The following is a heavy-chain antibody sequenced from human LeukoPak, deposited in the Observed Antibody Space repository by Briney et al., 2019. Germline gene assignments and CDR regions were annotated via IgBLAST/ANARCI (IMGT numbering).Heavy chain of an antibody. CDR2: VYSGGTT. D-gene: IGHD3-16*01. J-gene: IGHJ6*03. CDR3: AREIVLMMSDVASPYYMDV. V-gene: IGHV4-59*02. Sequence: PSETLSLSCSVSGASVNDYFWSWIRQPPGRGLEWIGHVYSGGTTEYSPSLKGRVTISLDASNNKVSLSLTPSTAADTAVYYCAREIVLMMSDVASPYYMDVWGRGTTVTVAS. CDR1: GASVNDYF.